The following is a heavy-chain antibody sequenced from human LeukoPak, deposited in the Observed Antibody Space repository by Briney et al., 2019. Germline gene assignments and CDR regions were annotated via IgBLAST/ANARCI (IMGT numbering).Heavy chain of an antibody. J-gene: IGHJ5*02. CDR1: GFSVSNYY. V-gene: IGHV3-66*03. D-gene: IGHD4-17*01. CDR2: IRDSGET. Sequence: GGSLRLSCPGSGFSVSNYYMSWVRQAPGKGLEWVSLIRDSGETFYADSVKGRFTISRDNSKNTIYLQMNRLRVEDTAVYFCARDRAVTQDWVEFDPWGQGTLVTVSS. CDR3: ARDRAVTQDWVEFDP.